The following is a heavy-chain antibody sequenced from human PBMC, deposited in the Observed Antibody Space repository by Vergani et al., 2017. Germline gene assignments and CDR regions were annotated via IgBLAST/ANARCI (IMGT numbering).Heavy chain of an antibody. CDR3: AKDREGWGTIFDY. CDR2: IWYDGSNK. J-gene: IGHJ4*02. CDR1: GFTFSSYG. D-gene: IGHD1-1*01. V-gene: IGHV3-33*06. Sequence: QVQLVESGGGVVQPGRSLRLSCAASGFTFSSYGMHWVRQAPGKGLEWVAVIWYDGSNKYYADSVKGRFTISRDNSKNTLYLQMNSLRAEDTAVYYCAKDREGWGTIFDYWGQGTLVTVSS.